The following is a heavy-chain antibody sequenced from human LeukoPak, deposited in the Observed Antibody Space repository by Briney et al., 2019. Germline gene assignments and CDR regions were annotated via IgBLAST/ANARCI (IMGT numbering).Heavy chain of an antibody. D-gene: IGHD2-21*02. CDR3: TRGVVTAILFYYYYYMDV. CDR2: IKSKTDGGTT. V-gene: IGHV3-15*01. CDR1: GFTFSNAW. Sequence: PGGSLRLSCAASGFTFSNAWMSWVRQAPGKGLEWVGRIKSKTDGGTTDYAAPVKGRFTISRDDSKNTLYLQMNSLKTEDTAVYYCTRGVVTAILFYYYYYMDVWGKGTTVTVSS. J-gene: IGHJ6*03.